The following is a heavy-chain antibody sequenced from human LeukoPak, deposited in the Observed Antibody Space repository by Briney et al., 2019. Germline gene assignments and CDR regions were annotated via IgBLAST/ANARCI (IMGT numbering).Heavy chain of an antibody. D-gene: IGHD6-19*01. V-gene: IGHV1-69*13. Sequence: SVKVSCKASGGTFSSYAISWVRQAPGQGLEWMGGIIPIFGTANYAQKFQGRVTVTADESTSTAYMELSSLRSEDTAVYYCARDRGYSSGWNDYWGQGTLVTVSS. J-gene: IGHJ4*02. CDR3: ARDRGYSSGWNDY. CDR1: GGTFSSYA. CDR2: IIPIFGTA.